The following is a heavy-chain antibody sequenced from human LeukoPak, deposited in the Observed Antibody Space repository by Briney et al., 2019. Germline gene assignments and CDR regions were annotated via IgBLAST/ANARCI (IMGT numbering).Heavy chain of an antibody. CDR3: VRQPDSARYGFDY. V-gene: IGHV3-13*01. J-gene: IGHJ4*02. CDR2: IGSAGYT. CDR1: GFTFDNND. Sequence: QTGGSLRLSCEVSGFTFDNNDMHWVRQSTGKGLEWVSAIGSAGYTYYAESVRGRFTITRDTAEQSLYLQMNSLRVEDTAVYHCVRQPDSARYGFDYWGRGTQVTVSS. D-gene: IGHD1-14*01.